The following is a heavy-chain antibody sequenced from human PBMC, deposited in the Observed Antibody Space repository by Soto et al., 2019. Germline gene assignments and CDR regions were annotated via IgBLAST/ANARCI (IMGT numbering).Heavy chain of an antibody. Sequence: GESLKISCKGSGYTFTNYWIGWVRQMPGKGLEWMGIIYPGDSDTRYSPSFQGQVTISADKSINTAYLQWSSLKASDTAMYYCARHLEVATISQAYYWGQGTQVTVSS. D-gene: IGHD5-12*01. J-gene: IGHJ4*02. V-gene: IGHV5-51*01. CDR2: IYPGDSDT. CDR3: ARHLEVATISQAYY. CDR1: GYTFTNYW.